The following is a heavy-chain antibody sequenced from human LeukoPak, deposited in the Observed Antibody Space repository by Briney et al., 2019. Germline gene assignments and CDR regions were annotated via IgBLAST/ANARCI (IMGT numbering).Heavy chain of an antibody. Sequence: SETLSLTCTVSGGSISSYYWSWIRQPAGKGLEWIGRIYTSGSTNYNPSLKSRVTISVDTSKNQFSLKLSSVTAADTAVYYCARGILAAAGTYYYYGMDVWGQGTTVTVSS. CDR1: GGSISSYY. CDR3: ARGILAAAGTYYYYGMDV. D-gene: IGHD6-13*01. J-gene: IGHJ6*02. CDR2: IYTSGST. V-gene: IGHV4-4*07.